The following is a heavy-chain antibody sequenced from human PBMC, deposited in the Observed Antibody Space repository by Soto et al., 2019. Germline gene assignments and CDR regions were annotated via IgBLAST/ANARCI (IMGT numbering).Heavy chain of an antibody. CDR1: GFTFSSYA. D-gene: IGHD3-3*01. J-gene: IGHJ5*02. CDR2: ISGSGGST. CDR3: AKATGYDFWSGYPNWFDP. Sequence: VQLLESGGGLVQPGGSLRLSCAASGFTFSSYAMSWVRQAPGKGLEWVSAISGSGGSTYYADSVKGRFTISRDNSKNTLYLQMNSLRAEDTAVYYCAKATGYDFWSGYPNWFDPWGQGTLVTVSS. V-gene: IGHV3-23*01.